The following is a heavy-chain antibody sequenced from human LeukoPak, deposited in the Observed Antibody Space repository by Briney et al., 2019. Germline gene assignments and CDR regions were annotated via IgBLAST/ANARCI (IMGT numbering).Heavy chain of an antibody. CDR3: TTGIRGD. Sequence: GGSLRLSCAASGFTFSNAWMNWVRQAPGEGLDWVGRIASKTDGGATDYAAPVKGRFTISRDDSKNTLNLQMNSLKTEDTAVYYCTTGIRGDWGQGTLVTVSS. D-gene: IGHD3-10*01. CDR1: GFTFSNAW. CDR2: IASKTDGGAT. J-gene: IGHJ4*02. V-gene: IGHV3-15*07.